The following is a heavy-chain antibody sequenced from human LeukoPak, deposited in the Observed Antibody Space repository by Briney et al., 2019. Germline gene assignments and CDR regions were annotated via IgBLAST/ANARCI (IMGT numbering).Heavy chain of an antibody. V-gene: IGHV3-23*01. Sequence: GGSLRLSCAASGFTFSRYAMSWVRQSPGKGLEWVSAISGSGGSTYYADSVKGRFTISRDNSKNTLYLQMNSLRAEDTAVYYCAKFALASYYYYGMDVWGQGTTVTVSS. J-gene: IGHJ6*02. CDR2: ISGSGGST. CDR3: AKFALASYYYYGMDV. CDR1: GFTFSRYA.